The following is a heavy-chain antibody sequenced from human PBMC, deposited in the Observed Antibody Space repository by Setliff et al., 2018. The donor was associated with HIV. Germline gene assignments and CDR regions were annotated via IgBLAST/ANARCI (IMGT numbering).Heavy chain of an antibody. CDR3: ARHPDTAMVTY. D-gene: IGHD5-18*01. CDR2: IYHSGST. CDR1: GYSTSSGYY. V-gene: IGHV4-38-2*01. Sequence: SETLSLTCAVSGYSTSSGYYWGWIRQPPGKGLEWIGSIYHSGSTYYNPSLKSRVTISVDTSKNQFSLKLSSVTAADTAVYYCARHPDTAMVTYWGQGTLVTVSS. J-gene: IGHJ4*02.